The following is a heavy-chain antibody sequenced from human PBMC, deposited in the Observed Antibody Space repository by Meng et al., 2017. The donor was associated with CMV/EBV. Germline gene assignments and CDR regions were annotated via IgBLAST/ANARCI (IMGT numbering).Heavy chain of an antibody. CDR2: IIPILGIA. J-gene: IGHJ3*02. CDR1: GGTFSSYA. D-gene: IGHD2-2*02. V-gene: IGHV1-69*10. Sequence: SVKVSCKASGGTFSSYAISWVRQAPGQGLEWMGGIIPILGIANYAQKFKGRVTITADKSTSTAYMELSSLRSEDTAVYYCAGRYCSSTSCYTHGYGAFDIWGQGTMVTVSS. CDR3: AGRYCSSTSCYTHGYGAFDI.